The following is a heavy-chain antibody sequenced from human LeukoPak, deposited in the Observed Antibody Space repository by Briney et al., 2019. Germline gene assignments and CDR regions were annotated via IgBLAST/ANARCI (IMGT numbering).Heavy chain of an antibody. J-gene: IGHJ4*02. CDR1: GFSFSNYA. D-gene: IGHD6-19*01. V-gene: IGHV3-30*03. Sequence: GGSLRLSCAASGFSFSNYAMSWVRQAPGKGLEWVAAASYDGTNKYYGDSVKGRFTISRDDSKNTLYLQMNSLRADDTAVYYCARPGIPVACTGHYFDYWGQGTLVTVSS. CDR2: ASYDGTNK. CDR3: ARPGIPVACTGHYFDY.